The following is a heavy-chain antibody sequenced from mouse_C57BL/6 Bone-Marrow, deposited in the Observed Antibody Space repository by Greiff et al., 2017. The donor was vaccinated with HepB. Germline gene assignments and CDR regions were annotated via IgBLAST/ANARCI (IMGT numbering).Heavy chain of an antibody. D-gene: IGHD1-1*02. V-gene: IGHV1-63*01. Sequence: VHLVESGAELVRPGTSVKMSCKASGYTFTNYWIGWAKQRPGHGLEWIGDIYPGGGYTNYNEKFKGKATLTADKSSSTAYMQFSSLTSEDSAIYYCARYGYYTMDYWGQGTSVTVSS. CDR1: GYTFTNYW. CDR2: IYPGGGYT. J-gene: IGHJ4*01. CDR3: ARYGYYTMDY.